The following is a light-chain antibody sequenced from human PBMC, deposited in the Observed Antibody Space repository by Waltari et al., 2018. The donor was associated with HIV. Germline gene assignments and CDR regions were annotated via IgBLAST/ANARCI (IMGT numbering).Light chain of an antibody. CDR2: GNS. J-gene: IGLJ1*01. V-gene: IGLV1-40*01. Sequence: QSVLTQPLSVSGAPGKRVTISCTGSSSNIGAGYDVHWYQQLPGTAPKLLIYGNSNRPSGVPDRFSGSKSGTSASLAITGLQAEDEADYYCQSYDSSLSVYVFGTGTKVTVL. CDR1: SSNIGAGYD. CDR3: QSYDSSLSVYV.